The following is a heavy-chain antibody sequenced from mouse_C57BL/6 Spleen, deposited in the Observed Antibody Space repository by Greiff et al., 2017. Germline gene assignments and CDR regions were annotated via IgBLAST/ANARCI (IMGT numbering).Heavy chain of an antibody. V-gene: IGHV5-4*01. Sequence: EVHLVESGGGLVKPGGSLKLSCAASGFTFSSYAMSWVRQTPEKRLEWVATISDGGSYTYYPDNVQGRFTISRDNAKNNLYLQMSHLKSEDTAMYYCARRPGSSYDWYFDVWGTGTTVTVSS. CDR2: ISDGGSYT. CDR1: GFTFSSYA. D-gene: IGHD1-1*01. J-gene: IGHJ1*03. CDR3: ARRPGSSYDWYFDV.